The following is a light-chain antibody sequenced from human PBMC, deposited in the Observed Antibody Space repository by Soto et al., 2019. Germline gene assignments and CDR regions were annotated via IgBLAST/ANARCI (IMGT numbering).Light chain of an antibody. CDR2: RAS. CDR3: QHYNNYPYT. V-gene: IGKV1-5*03. Sequence: DIQMTQSPSTLSASVGDRVTITCRASQSISTWLAWFQQKPGKAPKLLMYRASTLESGVPFRFSGSGSGTEFTLTISSLQPDDFATYYCQHYNNYPYTFGQGTRLEIK. CDR1: QSISTW. J-gene: IGKJ5*01.